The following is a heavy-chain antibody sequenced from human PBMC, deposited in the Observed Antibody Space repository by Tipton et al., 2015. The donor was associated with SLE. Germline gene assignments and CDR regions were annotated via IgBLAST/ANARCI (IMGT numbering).Heavy chain of an antibody. D-gene: IGHD2-2*01. CDR1: GGSISSYY. CDR2: IYYSGST. Sequence: TLSLTCTVSGGSISSYYWSWIRQPPGKGLEWIGYIYYSGSTYYNPSLKSRVTISVDTSKNQFSLKLSSVTAADTAVYYCARGSLHYQLLSWFDPWGQGTLVTVSS. CDR3: ARGSLHYQLLSWFDP. J-gene: IGHJ5*02. V-gene: IGHV4-59*12.